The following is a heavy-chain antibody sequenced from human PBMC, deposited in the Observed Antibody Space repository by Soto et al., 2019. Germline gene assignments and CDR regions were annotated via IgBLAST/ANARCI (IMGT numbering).Heavy chain of an antibody. J-gene: IGHJ4*02. CDR1: GFTFSSYG. D-gene: IGHD3-22*01. Sequence: QVQLVESGGGVVQPGRSLRLSCAASGFTFSSYGMHWVRQAPGKGLEWVAVIWYDGSNKYYADSVKGRFTISRDNSKNTLYLQMNSLRADDTAVYYCARDHYDSSGYYYYYWGQGTLVTVSS. CDR3: ARDHYDSSGYYYYY. V-gene: IGHV3-33*01. CDR2: IWYDGSNK.